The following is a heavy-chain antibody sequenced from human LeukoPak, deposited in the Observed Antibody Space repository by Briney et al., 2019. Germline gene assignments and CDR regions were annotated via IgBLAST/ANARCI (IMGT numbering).Heavy chain of an antibody. J-gene: IGHJ5*02. V-gene: IGHV1-46*01. D-gene: IGHD3-3*01. CDR2: INPSGGST. CDR1: GYTFTSYY. Sequence: GASVKVSCKASGYTFTSYYMHWVRQAPGQGLEWMGIINPSGGSTSYAQKFQGRVTMTRDMSTSTVYMELSSLRSEGTAVYYCARGETYDFWSGYYDAPNWFDPWGQGTLVTVSS. CDR3: ARGETYDFWSGYYDAPNWFDP.